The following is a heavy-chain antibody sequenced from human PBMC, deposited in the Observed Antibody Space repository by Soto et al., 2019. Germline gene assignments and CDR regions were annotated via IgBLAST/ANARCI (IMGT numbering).Heavy chain of an antibody. D-gene: IGHD1-26*01. CDR3: TRVLLGGYYGSDFDF. CDR2: ISSGSSFI. V-gene: IGHV3-21*01. Sequence: EVLLVGSGGGPVKPGGSLRLSCTASGFRFSSYGMNWVRLAPGKGLEWVSSISSGSSFIYYADSVKGRFTISRDNAKNSLYLQMNSLRADDTAIYYCTRVLLGGYYGSDFDFWGQGTQVTVSS. CDR1: GFRFSSYG. J-gene: IGHJ4*02.